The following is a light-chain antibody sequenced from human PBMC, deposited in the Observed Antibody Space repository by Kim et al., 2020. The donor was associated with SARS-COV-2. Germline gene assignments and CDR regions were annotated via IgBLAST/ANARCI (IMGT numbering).Light chain of an antibody. J-gene: IGLJ2*01. V-gene: IGLV3-21*01. CDR2: YGI. Sequence: ATGMTSRINCGGNNLGSNGLHLYRQKPGRAPVLVIYYGIDGHSGITERFSGCIFGMTDTLTMSRVEAGHEADYYCQVRERSSEHPVFGGGPQLTVL. CDR1: NLGSNG. CDR3: QVRERSSEHPV.